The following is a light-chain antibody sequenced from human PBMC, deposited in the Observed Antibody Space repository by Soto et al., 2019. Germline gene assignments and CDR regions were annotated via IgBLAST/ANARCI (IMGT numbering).Light chain of an antibody. CDR2: DAS. Sequence: IQMTQSPSTLSASVEDRVTITCRASQSINNWLAWYQQQPGKAPKVLIYDASSLQSGVPSRFSGSASGAEFTLTISRLQPDDSATYYCEQYDSYPYTFGQGTKLEIK. J-gene: IGKJ2*01. CDR1: QSINNW. CDR3: EQYDSYPYT. V-gene: IGKV1-5*01.